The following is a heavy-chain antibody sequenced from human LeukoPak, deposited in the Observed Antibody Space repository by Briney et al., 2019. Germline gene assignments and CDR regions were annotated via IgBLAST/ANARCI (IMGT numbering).Heavy chain of an antibody. Sequence: GGSLRLSCAASGFSFSNYWMSWVRQAPGKGLEWVANINQDGSVKYYVDSVKGRFTISRDNAENSLYLQMNGLRAEDTALYFCARAGTYETTWYHWGQGTLVTVSS. D-gene: IGHD1-7*01. CDR3: ARAGTYETTWYH. CDR1: GFSFSNYW. V-gene: IGHV3-7*01. J-gene: IGHJ5*02. CDR2: INQDGSVK.